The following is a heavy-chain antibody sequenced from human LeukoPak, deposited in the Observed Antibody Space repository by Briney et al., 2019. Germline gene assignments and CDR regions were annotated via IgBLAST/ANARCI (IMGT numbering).Heavy chain of an antibody. CDR1: GGSISSYY. J-gene: IGHJ4*02. CDR2: IYYSGST. D-gene: IGHD3-22*01. CDR3: ARYYYDSSGYYDYFDY. Sequence: SETLSLTCTVSGGSISSYYWSWIRQPPGKGLEWIGYIYYSGSTNYNPSLKSRVTISVDTSKNQFSLKLSSVTAADTAVYYCARYYYDSSGYYDYFDYWGQGTLVTVYS. V-gene: IGHV4-59*01.